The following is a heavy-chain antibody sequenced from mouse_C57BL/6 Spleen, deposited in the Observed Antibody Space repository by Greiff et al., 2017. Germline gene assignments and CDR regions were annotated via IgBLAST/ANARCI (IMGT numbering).Heavy chain of an antibody. J-gene: IGHJ4*01. CDR2: ISSGGSYT. CDR3: ARQTDSIYAMDD. V-gene: IGHV5-6*01. CDR1: GFTFSSYG. Sequence: EVQGVESGGDLVKPGGSLKLSCAASGFTFSSYGMSWVRQTPDKRLEWVATISSGGSYTYYPDSVKGRFTITRDNAKNTLYLQMSSLKSEDTAMYYWARQTDSIYAMDDWGQGTSVTVSS. D-gene: IGHD2-10*02.